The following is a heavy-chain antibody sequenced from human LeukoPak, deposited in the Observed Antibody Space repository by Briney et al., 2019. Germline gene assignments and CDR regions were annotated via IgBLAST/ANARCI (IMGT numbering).Heavy chain of an antibody. D-gene: IGHD3-16*01. J-gene: IGHJ4*02. V-gene: IGHV1-3*01. CDR2: INAGNGNT. Sequence: ASVKVSCKASGYTFTSYAIHWVRQAPGQRLEWMGWINAGNGNTKYSQKFQGRVTITRDTSASTAYMELNSLRSEDTAVFYCGRGGIGYYFDYWGQGTRVTVSS. CDR3: GRGGIGYYFDY. CDR1: GYTFTSYA.